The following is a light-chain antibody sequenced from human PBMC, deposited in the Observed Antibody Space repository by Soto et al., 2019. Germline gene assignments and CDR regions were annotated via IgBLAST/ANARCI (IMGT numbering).Light chain of an antibody. CDR1: QSISIH. J-gene: IGKJ1*01. V-gene: IGKV1-5*01. CDR3: QQYNTYSWT. CDR2: DAS. Sequence: DIQMTQSPSSLSASVGDRVTITCRASQSISIHLNWYQQKPGKAPKLLIYDASSLQSGVPSRFSGSGSGTEFTLTISSLQPDDFATYYCQQYNTYSWTFGQGTKVDIK.